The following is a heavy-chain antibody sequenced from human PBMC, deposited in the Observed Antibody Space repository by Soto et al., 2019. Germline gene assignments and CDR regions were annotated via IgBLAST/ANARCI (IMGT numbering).Heavy chain of an antibody. Sequence: PSETLSLTCTVSGGSISSGGYYWSWIRQHPGKGLEWIGYIYYSGSTYYNPSLKSRVTISVGTSKNQFSLKLSSVTAADTAVYYCARDNSGPYYYYGMDVWGQGTTVTVSS. CDR1: GGSISSGGYY. J-gene: IGHJ6*02. CDR3: ARDNSGPYYYYGMDV. D-gene: IGHD2-15*01. V-gene: IGHV4-31*03. CDR2: IYYSGST.